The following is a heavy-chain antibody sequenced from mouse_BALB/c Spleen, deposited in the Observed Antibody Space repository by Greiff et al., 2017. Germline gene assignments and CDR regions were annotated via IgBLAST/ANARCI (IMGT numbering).Heavy chain of an antibody. V-gene: IGHV5-9-4*01. CDR2: ISSGGSYT. Sequence: EVHLVESGGGLVKPGGSLKLSCAASGFTFSSYAMSWVRQSPGKRLEWVAEISSGGSYTYYPDTVSGRFTIARDNAKNTLYLEVSSLRSEDTAMYYCARDRGTTATGAMDYWGQGTSVTVSS. CDR1: GFTFSSYA. J-gene: IGHJ4*01. CDR3: ARDRGTTATGAMDY. D-gene: IGHD1-2*01.